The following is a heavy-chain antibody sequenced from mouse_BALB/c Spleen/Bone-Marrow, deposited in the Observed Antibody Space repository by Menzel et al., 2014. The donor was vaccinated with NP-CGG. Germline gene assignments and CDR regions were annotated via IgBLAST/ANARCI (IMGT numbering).Heavy chain of an antibody. CDR2: IRSGGSYT. CDR1: GFTFSSYA. Sequence: EVKLMESGGGLVKPGGSLKLSCAASGFTFSSYAMSWVHQTPEKRLEWVATIRSGGSYTYYPDSVKGRFTISRDNAKNTLYRQMSSLRSEDTAMYYCARKSYYDYDGRPWFAYWGQGTLVTVSA. V-gene: IGHV5-9-3*01. CDR3: ARKSYYDYDGRPWFAY. J-gene: IGHJ3*01. D-gene: IGHD2-4*01.